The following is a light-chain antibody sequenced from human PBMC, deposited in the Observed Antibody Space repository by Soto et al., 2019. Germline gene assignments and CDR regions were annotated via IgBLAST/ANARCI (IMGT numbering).Light chain of an antibody. Sequence: EIVLTQSPGTLSLSPGERATLSCRASQSVSSNYLAWSQQKHGQAPRLLIYGASSMATGIPDRFSARVSGTDFARTISRLEPEDVAGYDCQQYGSSPLTFGGGTKVEIK. CDR2: GAS. V-gene: IGKV3-20*01. CDR1: QSVSSNY. CDR3: QQYGSSPLT. J-gene: IGKJ4*01.